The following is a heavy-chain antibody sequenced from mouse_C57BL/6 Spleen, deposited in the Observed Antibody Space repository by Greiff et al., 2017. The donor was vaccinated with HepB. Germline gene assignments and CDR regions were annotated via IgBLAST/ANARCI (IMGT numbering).Heavy chain of an antibody. D-gene: IGHD4-1*01. CDR3: ARQALTGYWYFDV. CDR2: IHPNSGST. V-gene: IGHV1-64*01. J-gene: IGHJ1*03. Sequence: VQLQQPGAELVKPGASVKLSCKASGYTFTSYWMHWVKQRPGQGLEWIGMIHPNSGSTNYNEKFKSKATLTVDKSSSTAYMQLSSLTSEDSAVYYCARQALTGYWYFDVWGTGTTVTVSS. CDR1: GYTFTSYW.